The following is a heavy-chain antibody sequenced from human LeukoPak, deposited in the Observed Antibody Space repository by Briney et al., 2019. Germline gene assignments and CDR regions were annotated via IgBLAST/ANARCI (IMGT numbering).Heavy chain of an antibody. V-gene: IGHV3-23*01. CDR2: ISGSGGST. CDR3: ARGGYCSSTSCYTTPYYFDY. Sequence: GGSLRLSCAASGFTFSSYAMSWVRQAPGKGLEWVSAISGSGGSTYYADSVKGRFTISRDNSKNTLYLQMNSLRAEDTAVYYCARGGYCSSTSCYTTPYYFDYWGQGTLVTVSS. CDR1: GFTFSSYA. J-gene: IGHJ4*02. D-gene: IGHD2-2*02.